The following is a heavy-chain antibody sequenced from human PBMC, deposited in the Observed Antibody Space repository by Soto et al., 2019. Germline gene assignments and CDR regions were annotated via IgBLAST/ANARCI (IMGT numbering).Heavy chain of an antibody. Sequence: WGSLRLSCAASGFTFSSYSMNWVRQAPGKGLEWVSSISSSSSYIYYADSVKGRFTISRDNAKNSLYLQMNSLRAEDTAVYYCARDPNYDFWSGYQGYGMDVRGKGTTVTVSS. CDR1: GFTFSSYS. CDR2: ISSSSSYI. V-gene: IGHV3-21*01. CDR3: ARDPNYDFWSGYQGYGMDV. D-gene: IGHD3-3*01. J-gene: IGHJ6*04.